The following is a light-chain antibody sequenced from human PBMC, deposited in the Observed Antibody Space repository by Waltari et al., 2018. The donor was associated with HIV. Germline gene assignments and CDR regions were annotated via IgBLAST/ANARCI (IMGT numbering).Light chain of an antibody. Sequence: ELVLAQSPRTMSLSPGERATLSCRASQTVTSNYLPWYQVKPGQAPRLLLYGASIRATGGPDKFSGSVSGTDFTLNIGRLEPEDFAVYYCHRYDTSPQTFGQGSKVEIK. CDR3: HRYDTSPQT. J-gene: IGKJ2*01. CDR1: QTVTSNY. CDR2: GAS. V-gene: IGKV3-20*01.